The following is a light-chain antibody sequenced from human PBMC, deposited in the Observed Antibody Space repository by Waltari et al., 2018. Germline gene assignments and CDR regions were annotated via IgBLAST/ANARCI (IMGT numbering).Light chain of an antibody. Sequence: EIVLTQSPATLSFSPGERATLSCRASQSVSSYLAWYQQKPGQAPRLLIYDASNRATGIPARFSGSGSGTDFTLTISSLEPEDFAVYYCQQRSNWPPFGLTFGGGTKVEIK. CDR3: QQRSNWPPFGLT. J-gene: IGKJ4*01. CDR1: QSVSSY. CDR2: DAS. V-gene: IGKV3-11*01.